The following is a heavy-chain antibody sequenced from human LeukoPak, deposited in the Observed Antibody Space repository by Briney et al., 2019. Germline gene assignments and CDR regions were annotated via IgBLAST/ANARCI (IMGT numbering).Heavy chain of an antibody. D-gene: IGHD6-19*01. CDR2: IYQSGST. Sequence: PSETLSLTCAVSGYSISSGYYWGCIRPPPGKGLEWIGSIYQSGSTYYNPSLKSRVTISVDTSKNQFSLKLSSVTGADTAVYYCARYSGWDFDYWGQGTLVTVSS. V-gene: IGHV4-38-2*01. CDR1: GYSISSGYY. CDR3: ARYSGWDFDY. J-gene: IGHJ4*02.